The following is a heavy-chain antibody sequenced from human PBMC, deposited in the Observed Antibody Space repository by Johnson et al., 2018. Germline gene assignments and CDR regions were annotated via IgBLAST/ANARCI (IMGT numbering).Heavy chain of an antibody. CDR3: ARDGDGLDV. J-gene: IGHJ6*02. Sequence: QVQLVQSGGGVVQPGRSLRISCAASGFTFSNYGIHWVRQAPGKGLEWVGVIGYAGSNKYYGDAVKGRFTISRDKSKNTLYLQMNSLRAEDTAVYYCARDGDGLDVWGQGTTVTVSS. D-gene: IGHD3-16*01. V-gene: IGHV3-33*01. CDR2: IGYAGSNK. CDR1: GFTFSNYG.